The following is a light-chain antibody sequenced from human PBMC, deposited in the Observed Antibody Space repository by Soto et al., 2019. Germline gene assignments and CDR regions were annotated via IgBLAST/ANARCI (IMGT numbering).Light chain of an antibody. CDR2: DVS. CDR1: SSDVGGYNY. J-gene: IGLJ2*01. V-gene: IGLV2-14*01. CDR3: SSYTSSSLGVV. Sequence: QSVLTQPASVSGSPGQSITISCTGTSSDVGGYNYVSWYQQHPGKAPKLMIYDVSNRPSGVSNRFSGSKSGNTASLTISGLQAEDEADYYCSSYTSSSLGVVFGGWTKLTVL.